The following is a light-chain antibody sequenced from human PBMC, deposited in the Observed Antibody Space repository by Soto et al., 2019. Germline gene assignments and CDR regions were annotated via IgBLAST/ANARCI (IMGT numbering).Light chain of an antibody. V-gene: IGKV1-5*03. CDR2: NVS. CDR1: QTIGNW. Sequence: DIQMTQSPSPLPAFVGDRVTITCRASQTIGNWLAWYQQKPGKVPKLLIYNVSSLESGVPSRFSGSGSGTEFTLAVSGLQPDYFAPFYCQQCYLYWTFGQGTKVEIK. J-gene: IGKJ1*01. CDR3: QQCYLYWT.